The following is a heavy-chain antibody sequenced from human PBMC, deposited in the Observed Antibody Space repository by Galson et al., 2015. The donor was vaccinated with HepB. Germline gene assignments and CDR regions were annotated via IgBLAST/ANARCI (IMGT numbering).Heavy chain of an antibody. D-gene: IGHD6-25*01. Sequence: SLRLSCAASGFTFSSYSMNWVRQAPGKGLEWVSSISSSSSYIYYADSVKGRFTISRDNAKNSPYLQMNSLRAEDTAVYYCARLGDLSGYSSAWGQGTLVTVSS. CDR3: ARLGDLSGYSSA. J-gene: IGHJ5*02. CDR2: ISSSSSYI. CDR1: GFTFSSYS. V-gene: IGHV3-21*01.